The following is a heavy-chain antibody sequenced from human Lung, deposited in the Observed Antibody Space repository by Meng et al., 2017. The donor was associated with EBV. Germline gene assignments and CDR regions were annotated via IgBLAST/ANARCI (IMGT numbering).Heavy chain of an antibody. D-gene: IGHD3-16*02. V-gene: IGHV4-4*02. J-gene: IGHJ4*02. CDR3: ASFDRIPRRNYFDY. CDR2: IYHSGST. Sequence: VAVRESGPGLVTPSWTLSLTCAGSGGSSSSSNGWSWVRQPPGKGLEWIGEIYHSGSTNYNPSLKSRVTISVDKSKNQFSLKLSSVTAADTAVYYCASFDRIPRRNYFDYWGQGTLVTVSS. CDR1: GGSSSSSNG.